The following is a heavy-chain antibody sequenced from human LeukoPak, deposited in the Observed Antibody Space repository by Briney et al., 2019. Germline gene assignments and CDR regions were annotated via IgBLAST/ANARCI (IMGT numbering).Heavy chain of an antibody. V-gene: IGHV3-15*01. CDR3: TTGGSYTASTGDFDY. Sequence: GGSLRLSCEASGFTFNNAWLNWVRQAPGKGLEWVGRILSKAGGETRDYAAPVKGRFSLSRDDSKHMLYLEMNSLKTEDTAVYYCTTGGSYTASTGDFDYWGPGALVTVSS. J-gene: IGHJ4*02. CDR1: GFTFNNAW. CDR2: ILSKAGGETR. D-gene: IGHD2-2*02.